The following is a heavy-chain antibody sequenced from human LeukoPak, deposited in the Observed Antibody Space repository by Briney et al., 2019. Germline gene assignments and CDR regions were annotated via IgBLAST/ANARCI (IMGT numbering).Heavy chain of an antibody. J-gene: IGHJ2*01. CDR1: NYSISSNYY. Sequence: SETLSLTYAVSNYSISSNYYWGWIRQPPGKGLEWIGCIYRSGSAYYNPSLKSRVTISVDTSKNQFSLKLISVTAADTAVYYCARTAVRWYFDFWGRGSLVTVSS. CDR3: ARTAVRWYFDF. D-gene: IGHD6-19*01. V-gene: IGHV4-38-2*01. CDR2: IYRSGSA.